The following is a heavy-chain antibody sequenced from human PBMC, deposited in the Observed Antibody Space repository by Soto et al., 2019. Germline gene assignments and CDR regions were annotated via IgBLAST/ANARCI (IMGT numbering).Heavy chain of an antibody. CDR3: ARTPVITIFGVVTIGGSYMDV. D-gene: IGHD3-3*01. V-gene: IGHV4-4*02. Sequence: PSETLSLTCAVSSGSISSSNWWSWVRQPPGKGLEWIGEIYHSGSTNYNPSLKSRVTISVDKSKNQFSLKLSSVTAADTAVYYCARTPVITIFGVVTIGGSYMDVWGKGTTVTVSS. CDR2: IYHSGST. CDR1: SGSISSSNW. J-gene: IGHJ6*03.